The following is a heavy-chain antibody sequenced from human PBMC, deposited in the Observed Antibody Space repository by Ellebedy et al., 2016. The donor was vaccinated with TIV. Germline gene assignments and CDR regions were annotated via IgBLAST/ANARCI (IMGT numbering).Heavy chain of an antibody. CDR2: IYYSGST. CDR3: ARAATPSTPVDY. CDR1: GGSISSYY. D-gene: IGHD2-15*01. Sequence: SETLSLXXTVSGGSISSYYWSLIRQPPGKGLEWIGYIYYSGSTNYNPSLKSRVTISVDTSKNQFSLKLSSVTAADTAVYYCARAATPSTPVDYWGQGTLVTVSS. J-gene: IGHJ4*02. V-gene: IGHV4-59*01.